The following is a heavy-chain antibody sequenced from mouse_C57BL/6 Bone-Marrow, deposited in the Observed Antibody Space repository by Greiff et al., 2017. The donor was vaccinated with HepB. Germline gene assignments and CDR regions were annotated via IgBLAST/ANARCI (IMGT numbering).Heavy chain of an antibody. Sequence: DVKLVESGGGLVKPGGSLKLSCAASGFTFSSYAMSWVRQTPEKRLEWVATISDGGSYTYYPDNVKGRFTISRDNAKNNLYLQMSHLKSEDTAMYYCARGLRRVDYWGQGTTLTVSS. J-gene: IGHJ2*01. CDR2: ISDGGSYT. D-gene: IGHD2-12*01. CDR1: GFTFSSYA. CDR3: ARGLRRVDY. V-gene: IGHV5-4*03.